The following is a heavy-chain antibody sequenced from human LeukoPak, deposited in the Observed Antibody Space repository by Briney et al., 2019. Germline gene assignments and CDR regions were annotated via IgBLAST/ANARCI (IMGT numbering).Heavy chain of an antibody. CDR2: ISGSGGST. CDR3: AKLTYGSGLYFDY. V-gene: IGHV3-23*01. Sequence: PGGSLRLSCAASGFTFSSYAMSWVRQAPGKGLEWVSAISGSGGSTYYADSVKGRFAISRDNSKNTLYLQMNSLRAEDTAVYYCAKLTYGSGLYFDYWGQGTLVTVSS. CDR1: GFTFSSYA. J-gene: IGHJ4*02. D-gene: IGHD3-10*01.